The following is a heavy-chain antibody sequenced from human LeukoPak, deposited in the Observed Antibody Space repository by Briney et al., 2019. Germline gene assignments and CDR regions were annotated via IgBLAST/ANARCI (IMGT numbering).Heavy chain of an antibody. Sequence: TSETLSLTCTVSGGSTSSYYWSWIRQPAGKGLEWIGRIYTSGSTNYNPSLKSRVTISVDTSKNQFSLKLSSVTAADTAVYYCARRHVEYSSSSDPYYFDYWGQGTLVTVSS. CDR2: IYTSGST. D-gene: IGHD6-6*01. V-gene: IGHV4-4*07. J-gene: IGHJ4*02. CDR1: GGSTSSYY. CDR3: ARRHVEYSSSSDPYYFDY.